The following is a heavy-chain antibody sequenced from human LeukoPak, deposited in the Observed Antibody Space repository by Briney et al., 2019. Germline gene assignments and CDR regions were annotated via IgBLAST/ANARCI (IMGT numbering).Heavy chain of an antibody. Sequence: SEALSLTCTVSGGSISSGSYYWSWIRQPAGKGLEWIGRMYSSGSTNYNPSLKSRVTISVDTSQNQFSLKLSSVTAADTAVYYCARDMGKNYYYYYMDVWGKGTTVTISS. V-gene: IGHV4-61*02. D-gene: IGHD1-26*01. CDR2: MYSSGST. CDR1: GGSISSGSYY. CDR3: ARDMGKNYYYYYMDV. J-gene: IGHJ6*03.